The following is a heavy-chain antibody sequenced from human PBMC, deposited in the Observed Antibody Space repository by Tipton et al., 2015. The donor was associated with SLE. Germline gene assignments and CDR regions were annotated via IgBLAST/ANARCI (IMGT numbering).Heavy chain of an antibody. CDR2: IFTSGTT. J-gene: IGHJ5*02. D-gene: IGHD2-8*01. CDR1: GGSMSDYY. Sequence: TLSLTCTVSGGSMSDYYWSWIRQSAGKGLQWVGRIFTSGTTNYISSLRSRVTMSMDPSKNQFSLNMNSVTAADTAVYYCARHDTNYGRNWFDPWGQGTLVTVSS. V-gene: IGHV4-4*07. CDR3: ARHDTNYGRNWFDP.